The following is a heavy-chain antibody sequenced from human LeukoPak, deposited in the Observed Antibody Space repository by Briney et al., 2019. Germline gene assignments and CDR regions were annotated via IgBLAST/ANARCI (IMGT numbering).Heavy chain of an antibody. CDR3: AKDIGGGSSGYDSFDY. D-gene: IGHD5-12*01. CDR1: GFSFDDYA. CDR2: ISWNCGTI. Sequence: GGSLRLSCAASGFSFDDYAMHWVRQAPGQGLEWVSGISWNCGTIGYADSVKGRFTISRDNAKNSLYLQMNSLRVEDTASYYCAKDIGGGSSGYDSFDYWGQGTLVTVSS. V-gene: IGHV3-9*01. J-gene: IGHJ4*02.